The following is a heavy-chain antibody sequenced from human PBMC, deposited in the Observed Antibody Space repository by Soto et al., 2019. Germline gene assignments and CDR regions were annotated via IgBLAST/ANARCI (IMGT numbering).Heavy chain of an antibody. D-gene: IGHD2-21*02. J-gene: IGHJ5*02. CDR3: ARAGFGGNSGDNWFDP. CDR2: IYYSGST. CDR1: GDSISSGGYY. V-gene: IGHV4-31*03. Sequence: PSETLSLTCTVSGDSISSGGYYWSWIRQRPGKGLEWIGYIYYSGSTYYNPSLKSRVTISVDTSKNQFSLKLSSVTAADTAVYYCARAGFGGNSGDNWFDPWGQGTLVTVSS.